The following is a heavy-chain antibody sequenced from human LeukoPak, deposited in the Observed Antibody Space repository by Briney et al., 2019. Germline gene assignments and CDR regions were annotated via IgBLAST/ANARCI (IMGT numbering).Heavy chain of an antibody. CDR1: GGSFSGYY. J-gene: IGHJ4*02. Sequence: SETLSLTCAVYGGSFSGYYWSWIRQPPGKGLEWIGEINHSGSTNYNPPLKSRVTISVDTSKNQFSLKLSSVTAADTAVYYCARAYSSGFYSFDYWGQGTLVTVSS. CDR2: INHSGST. V-gene: IGHV4-34*01. CDR3: ARAYSSGFYSFDY. D-gene: IGHD6-19*01.